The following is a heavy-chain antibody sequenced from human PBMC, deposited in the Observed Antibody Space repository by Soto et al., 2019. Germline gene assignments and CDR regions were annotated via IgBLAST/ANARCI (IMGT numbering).Heavy chain of an antibody. CDR1: GFTFSSYW. CDR2: ISSSSSYI. CDR3: ARDMVVAALANDAFDI. D-gene: IGHD2-15*01. Sequence: PGGSLRLSCAASGFTFSSYWMSWVRQAPGKGLEWVSSISSSSSYIYYADSVKGRFTISRDNAKNSLYLQMNSLRAEDTAVYYCARDMVVAALANDAFDIWGQGTMVTVSS. J-gene: IGHJ3*02. V-gene: IGHV3-21*01.